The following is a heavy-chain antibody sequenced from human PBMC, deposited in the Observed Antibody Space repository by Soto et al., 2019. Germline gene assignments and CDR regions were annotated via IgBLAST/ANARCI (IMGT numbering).Heavy chain of an antibody. CDR2: ISAGGSI. D-gene: IGHD3-10*01. V-gene: IGHV3-53*01. J-gene: IGHJ4*02. Sequence: GGXLVLSCEGSGFSVISNYISWVRQSPGKGLEWVSVISAGGSIYYADSVKGRLTISRDNFKNTLSLQMNSLSAEDTAVYYCARSLTTITYYGEYYFDSWGQGALVTV. CDR1: GFSVISNY. CDR3: ARSLTTITYYGEYYFDS.